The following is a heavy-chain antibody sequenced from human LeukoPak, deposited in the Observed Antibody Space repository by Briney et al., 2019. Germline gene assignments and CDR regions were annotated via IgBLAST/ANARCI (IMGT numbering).Heavy chain of an antibody. CDR1: GYTFNNYW. CDR3: VRQGLQSGTYPAY. Sequence: GESLKISCKASGYTFNNYWIGWVRQMPGGGLEWMGMLYPDGSATTYHPSFEGRVTISADKSVTTAYLEWNSLKASDTALYYCVRQGLQSGTYPAYWGPGTLVTVSS. CDR2: LYPDGSAT. J-gene: IGHJ4*02. V-gene: IGHV5-51*01. D-gene: IGHD1-26*01.